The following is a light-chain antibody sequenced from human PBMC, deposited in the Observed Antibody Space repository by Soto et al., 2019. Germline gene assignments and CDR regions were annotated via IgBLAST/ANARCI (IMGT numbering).Light chain of an antibody. CDR2: EVN. J-gene: IGLJ2*01. V-gene: IGLV2-8*01. CDR1: SSDIGAYNY. Sequence: QSALTQPPSASGSPGQSVTISCTGTSSDIGAYNYVSWFQQHPGEAPKLIISEVNKRPSGVPNRFSGSKSGNTAPLTVSGLQAEDEADYYCTSYGGRDNLIFGGGTKVTVL. CDR3: TSYGGRDNLI.